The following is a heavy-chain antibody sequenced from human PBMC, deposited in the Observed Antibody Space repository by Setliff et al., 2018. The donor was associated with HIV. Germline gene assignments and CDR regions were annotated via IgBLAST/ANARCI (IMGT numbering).Heavy chain of an antibody. CDR3: ARGGCSSTSCYNYYYYGMDV. Sequence: PSETLSLTCTVSGGPISSGDYYWSWIRQPPGKGLEWIGNIYDSESTYYNPSLKSRVTISVDTSKNQFSLKLSSVTAADTAVYYCARGGCSSTSCYNYYYYGMDVWGQGTTVTVSS. CDR2: IYDSEST. V-gene: IGHV4-30-4*08. J-gene: IGHJ6*02. D-gene: IGHD2-2*01. CDR1: GGPISSGDYY.